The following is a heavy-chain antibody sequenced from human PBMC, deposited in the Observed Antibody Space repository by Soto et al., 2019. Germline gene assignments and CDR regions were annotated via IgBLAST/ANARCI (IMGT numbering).Heavy chain of an antibody. CDR1: GFTFSSYG. CDR2: ISYDGSNT. V-gene: IGHV3-30*18. D-gene: IGHD2-15*01. J-gene: IGHJ4*02. CDR3: PKEPQGPEWWDLH. Sequence: QVHLVESGGGVVQPGRSLRLSCAASGFTFSSYGMHWVRQAPGKGLEWVAVISYDGSNTYFADSVKGRFTISRDNSNNQLYQQLNSLRDGRVFMYDCPKEPQGPEWWDLHWGQGTLVTV.